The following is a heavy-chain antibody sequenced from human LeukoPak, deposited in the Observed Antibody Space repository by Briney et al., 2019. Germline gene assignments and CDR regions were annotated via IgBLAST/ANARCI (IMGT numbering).Heavy chain of an antibody. V-gene: IGHV3-43*02. Sequence: GGSLRLSCAASGFTFDKHDMYWVRQVPGKGLEWVCLISKDGGNKHYADSVKGRFSISRDNNRNSLSLQMNSLRSEDTALYFCATRSGALNNFDYWGQGALVTVSS. D-gene: IGHD1-1*01. CDR3: ATRSGALNNFDY. CDR2: ISKDGGNK. J-gene: IGHJ4*02. CDR1: GFTFDKHD.